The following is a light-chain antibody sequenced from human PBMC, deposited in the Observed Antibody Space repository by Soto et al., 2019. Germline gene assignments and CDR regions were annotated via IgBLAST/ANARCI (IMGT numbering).Light chain of an antibody. V-gene: IGKV1-27*01. CDR1: QGINYY. CDR2: AAS. CDR3: QKYSSVPV. J-gene: IGKJ3*01. Sequence: DIPMTQSPSSLSASVGDRVTITCRASQGINYYVAWYQQKPGKPPKLLIYAASTLQSGVPSRFSGSGSGTDFTLTINSLQPEDVATYSCQKYSSVPVFGPGTKVDIK.